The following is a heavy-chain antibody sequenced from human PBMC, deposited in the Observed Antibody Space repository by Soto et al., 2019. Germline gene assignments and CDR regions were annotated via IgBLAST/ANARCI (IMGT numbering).Heavy chain of an antibody. CDR2: IYWDDDE. V-gene: IGHV2-5*02. J-gene: IGHJ4*02. Sequence: QISLKESGPTLVKPTETLKLTCTFSGFSLTTDGEGVGWVRQPPGEVLEWLALIYWDDDERYSPSLKTRLTIKKDPSKNQVVLILTNMDPVDTATYYCAHSRNLITEDAQVGDFDYWGQGTLVTVSS. CDR1: GFSLTTDGEG. CDR3: AHSRNLITEDAQVGDFDY. D-gene: IGHD3-10*01.